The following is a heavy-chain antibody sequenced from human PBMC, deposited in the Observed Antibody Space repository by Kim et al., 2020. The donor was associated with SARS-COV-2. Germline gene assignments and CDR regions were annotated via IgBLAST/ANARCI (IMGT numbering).Heavy chain of an antibody. CDR2: IYWDDDK. D-gene: IGHD3-10*01. V-gene: IGHV2-5*02. CDR3: AHQTQTMAHNYFYYGLVV. J-gene: IGHJ6*02. CDR1: GFSLSTTGVG. Sequence: SGPTLVNPTQTLTLTCTFSGFSLSTTGVGVGWIRQPPGKALEWLALIYWDDDKRYSPSLKSRLTITKDTSKNQVVLTMTNMDPVDTATYYCAHQTQTMAHNYFYYGLVVWGQGTTVTVSS.